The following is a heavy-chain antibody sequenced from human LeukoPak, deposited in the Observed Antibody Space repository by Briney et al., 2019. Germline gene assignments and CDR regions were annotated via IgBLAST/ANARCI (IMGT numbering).Heavy chain of an antibody. J-gene: IGHJ5*02. CDR1: GGSFSGYY. CDR3: ARERPRPGYDRGRFDP. V-gene: IGHV4-34*01. CDR2: INHSGST. D-gene: IGHD5-12*01. Sequence: SETLSLTCAVYGGSFSGYYWSWIRQPPGKGLEWIGEINHSGSTNYNPSLKSRVTISVDTSKNQFSLKLTSVTAADTAVYYCARERPRPGYDRGRFDPWGQGTLVTVSS.